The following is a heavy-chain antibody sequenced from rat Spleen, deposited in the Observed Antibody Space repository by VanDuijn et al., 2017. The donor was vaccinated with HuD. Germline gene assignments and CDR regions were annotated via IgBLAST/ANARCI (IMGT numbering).Heavy chain of an antibody. Sequence: EVQLVESDGGLVQPGRSLKLSCAASGFTLSDHYMAWVRQAPTKGLEWVASISTGGGNTYYRDSVKGRFTMSRDNAKNTLYLQMDSLRSEDTATYYCARGDNNYGWFAYWGQGTLVTVSS. D-gene: IGHD1-10*01. V-gene: IGHV5-25*01. J-gene: IGHJ3*01. CDR1: GFTLSDHY. CDR3: ARGDNNYGWFAY. CDR2: ISTGGGNT.